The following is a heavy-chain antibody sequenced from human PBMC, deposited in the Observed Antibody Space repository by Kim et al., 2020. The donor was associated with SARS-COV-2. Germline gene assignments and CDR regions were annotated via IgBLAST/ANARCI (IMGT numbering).Heavy chain of an antibody. J-gene: IGHJ5*02. Sequence: SRVTISVDTSKNQFSLKLSSVTAADTAVYYCARRGDYSSSWTARDNWFDPWGQGTLVTVSS. D-gene: IGHD6-13*01. V-gene: IGHV4-59*08. CDR3: ARRGDYSSSWTARDNWFDP.